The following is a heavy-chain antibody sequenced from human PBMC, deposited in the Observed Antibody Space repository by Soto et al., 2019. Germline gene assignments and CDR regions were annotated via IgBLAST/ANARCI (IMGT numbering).Heavy chain of an antibody. V-gene: IGHV3-33*01. D-gene: IGHD4-17*01. CDR1: GFTFSSYG. Sequence: LRLSCAASGFTFSSYGMHWVRQAPGKGLEWVAVIWYDGSNKYYADSVKGRFTISRDNSKNTLYLQMNSLRAEDTAVYYCARDGEDDSGGNSALNFAYWGQGTLVTVSS. CDR2: IWYDGSNK. CDR3: ARDGEDDSGGNSALNFAY. J-gene: IGHJ4*02.